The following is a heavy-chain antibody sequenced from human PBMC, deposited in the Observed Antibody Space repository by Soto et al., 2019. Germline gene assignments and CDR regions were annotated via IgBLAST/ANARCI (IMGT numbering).Heavy chain of an antibody. CDR2: INHSGST. D-gene: IGHD3-16*02. J-gene: IGHJ6*03. Sequence: PSETLSLTCAVYGGSFSGYYWSWIRQPPGKGLEWIGEINHSGSTNYNPSLKSRVTISVDTSKNQFSLKLSSVTAADTAVYYCARMITFGGVIVVHYYMDVWGKGTTVTVSS. V-gene: IGHV4-34*01. CDR1: GGSFSGYY. CDR3: ARMITFGGVIVVHYYMDV.